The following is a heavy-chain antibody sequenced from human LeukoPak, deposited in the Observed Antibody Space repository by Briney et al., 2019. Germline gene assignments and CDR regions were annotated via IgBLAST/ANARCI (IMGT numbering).Heavy chain of an antibody. Sequence: PSETLSLTCAVYGGSFSGYYWSWIRQPPGKGLEWIGEINHSGSTNYNPSLKSRVTISVDTSKNQFSLKLSSVTAADTAVYYCATRGSELPFDYWGQGTLVTVSS. CDR2: INHSGST. CDR3: ATRGSELPFDY. CDR1: GGSFSGYY. J-gene: IGHJ4*02. V-gene: IGHV4-34*01. D-gene: IGHD6-19*01.